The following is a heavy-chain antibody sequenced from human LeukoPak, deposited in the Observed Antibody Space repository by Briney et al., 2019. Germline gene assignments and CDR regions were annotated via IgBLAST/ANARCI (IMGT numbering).Heavy chain of an antibody. CDR1: GFTFSNYA. CDR3: AKRAPYYFDF. J-gene: IGHJ4*02. Sequence: GGSLRLSCAASGFTFSNYAMSWVRQAPGKGLEWVSAISNSRGKTYYADSVKGRFTISRDNSKNTLYLQMHSLRAEDTALYYCAKRAPYYFDFWGQGTLVTVSS. CDR2: ISNSRGKT. V-gene: IGHV3-23*01.